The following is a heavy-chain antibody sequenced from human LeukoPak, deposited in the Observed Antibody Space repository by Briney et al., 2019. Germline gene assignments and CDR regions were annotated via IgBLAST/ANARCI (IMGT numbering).Heavy chain of an antibody. CDR2: IIPILGIA. Sequence: ASVKVSCKASGGTFSSYAISWVRQAPGQGLEWMGRIIPILGIANYAQKFQGRVTITADKSTSTAYMELSSLRSEDTAVYYCASGYCSGGSCFRNYYGMDVWGQGTTVTVSS. V-gene: IGHV1-69*04. CDR3: ASGYCSGGSCFRNYYGMDV. J-gene: IGHJ6*02. CDR1: GGTFSSYA. D-gene: IGHD2-15*01.